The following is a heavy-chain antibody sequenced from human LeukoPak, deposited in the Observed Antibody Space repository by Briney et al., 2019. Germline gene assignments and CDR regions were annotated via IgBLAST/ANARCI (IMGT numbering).Heavy chain of an antibody. V-gene: IGHV3-23*01. CDR2: ISGSGGST. CDR3: AKLHSYPYYFDY. D-gene: IGHD5-18*01. CDR1: GFTFSSYA. Sequence: GGSLRLSCAASGFTFSSYAMSWVRQAPGKGLEWVSGISGSGGSTYYADSVKGRFTISRDNSKNTLYLQMNSLRAEDTAVYYCAKLHSYPYYFDYWGQGTLVTVSS. J-gene: IGHJ4*02.